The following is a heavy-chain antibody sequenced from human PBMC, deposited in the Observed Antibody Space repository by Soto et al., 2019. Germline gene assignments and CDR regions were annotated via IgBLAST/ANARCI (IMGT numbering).Heavy chain of an antibody. CDR2: IYYSGST. Sequence: PSETLSLTCTVSGGSISSSSYYWGWIRQPPGKGLEWIGSIYYSGSTYYNPSLKSRVTISVDTSKNQFSLKLSSVTAADTAVYYCARRDYGDYLYYFDYWGQGTLVTVSS. CDR1: GGSISSSSYY. V-gene: IGHV4-39*01. D-gene: IGHD4-17*01. CDR3: ARRDYGDYLYYFDY. J-gene: IGHJ4*02.